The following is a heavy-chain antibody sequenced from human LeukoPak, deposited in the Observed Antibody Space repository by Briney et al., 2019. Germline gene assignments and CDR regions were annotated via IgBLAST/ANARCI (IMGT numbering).Heavy chain of an antibody. CDR2: IIPMLGTT. CDR1: GGTLRNYA. Sequence: ASVKVSCKASGGTLRNYAVSWVRQAPGQGPEWMGGIIPMLGTTEYAQKFQDRVTITTDESTTTVYMALSSLTSGDTAIYYCARPLDASSYYYDHWGQGTLVTVSS. CDR3: ARPLDASSYYYDH. D-gene: IGHD3-22*01. J-gene: IGHJ4*02. V-gene: IGHV1-69*05.